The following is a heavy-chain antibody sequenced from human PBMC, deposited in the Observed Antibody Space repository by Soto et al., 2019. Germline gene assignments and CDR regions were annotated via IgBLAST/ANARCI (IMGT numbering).Heavy chain of an antibody. V-gene: IGHV1-46*01. J-gene: IGHJ4*02. D-gene: IGHD6-19*01. CDR2: FNPSGLST. CDR1: GSITNHH. CDR3: AKVTHRSPIAVAGPLGS. Sequence: QVHLVQSGAEVKKPGASVNVSCQASGSITNHHMHWVRQAPGQGLEWMGIFNPSGLSTTYAQKCQGRVTITRDTSTSTVYMELSSLTSEDPAAYFCAKVTHRSPIAVAGPLGSWGQGTLVIVSS.